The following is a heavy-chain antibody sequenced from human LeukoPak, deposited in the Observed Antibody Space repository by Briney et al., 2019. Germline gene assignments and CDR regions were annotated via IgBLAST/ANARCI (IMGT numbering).Heavy chain of an antibody. CDR3: ALGAVSGWHGFGSGYYYGMDV. D-gene: IGHD6-19*01. V-gene: IGHV7-4-1*01. J-gene: IGHJ6*02. Sequence: ASVKVSCKASGYTFTSYAMNWLRQAPGQGLEWMGWINTNTGNPTYAQGFTGRFVFSLDTSVSTAYLQICSLKAEDTAVYYCALGAVSGWHGFGSGYYYGMDVWGQGTTVTVSS. CDR1: GYTFTSYA. CDR2: INTNTGNP.